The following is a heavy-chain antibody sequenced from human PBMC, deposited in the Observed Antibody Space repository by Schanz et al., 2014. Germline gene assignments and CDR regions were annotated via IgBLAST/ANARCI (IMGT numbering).Heavy chain of an antibody. J-gene: IGHJ4*02. D-gene: IGHD5-18*01. CDR1: GVTFSSYA. CDR3: ARGTDTAMEHRPFDY. Sequence: VQLVDSGGGLVKPGGSLRLSCVASGVTFSSYAMSWVRQASGKGLEWVSAISGSGASTYYADSVKGRFTISRDNSKNMLYLQINNLRAEDTAVYYCARGTDTAMEHRPFDYWGQGTLVTVSS. V-gene: IGHV3-23*04. CDR2: ISGSGAST.